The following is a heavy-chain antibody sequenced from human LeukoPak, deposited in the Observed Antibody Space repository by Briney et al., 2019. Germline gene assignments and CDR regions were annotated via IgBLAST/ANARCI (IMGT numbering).Heavy chain of an antibody. CDR1: GYTFTSYA. D-gene: IGHD3-22*01. Sequence: ASVKVSCKASGYTFTSYAMHWVRQAPGQRLEWMGWINAGNGNTKYSQKFQGRVTITRDTSESTAYMELSSLRSEDTAVYYCARDLRYYDSSGYYLDYWGEGTLVTVSS. CDR2: INAGNGNT. CDR3: ARDLRYYDSSGYYLDY. J-gene: IGHJ4*02. V-gene: IGHV1-3*01.